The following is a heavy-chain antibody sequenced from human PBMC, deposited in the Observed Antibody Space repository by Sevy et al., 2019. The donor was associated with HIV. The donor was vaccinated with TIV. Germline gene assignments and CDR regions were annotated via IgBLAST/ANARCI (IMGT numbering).Heavy chain of an antibody. Sequence: SETLSLSCTVSGGSISNGSYYWGWIRQPPGKGLEWIGSIFYRGNTYYNPSLKSRVLISVDTSKNQFSLKLSSVTAADTAIYSCARIKGEPLMAWFDPWGQGTLVTVSS. CDR3: ARIKGEPLMAWFDP. J-gene: IGHJ5*02. CDR2: IFYRGNT. CDR1: GGSISNGSYY. V-gene: IGHV4-39*01.